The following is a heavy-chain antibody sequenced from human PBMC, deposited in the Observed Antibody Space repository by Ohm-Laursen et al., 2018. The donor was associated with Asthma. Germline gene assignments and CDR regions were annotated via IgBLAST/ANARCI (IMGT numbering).Heavy chain of an antibody. CDR3: TRYCSSTSCYGEGFDY. J-gene: IGHJ4*02. CDR1: GASFSTYY. CDR2: IYSTGST. D-gene: IGHD2-2*01. Sequence: SETLSLTWTLSGASFSTYYWGWIRQPPGKGLEWIGYIYSTGSTNYNPSLESRVTISIDTSTNQFSLKLSSVTAADTSVYYCTRYCSSTSCYGEGFDYWGEGTLVTVSS. V-gene: IGHV4-4*08.